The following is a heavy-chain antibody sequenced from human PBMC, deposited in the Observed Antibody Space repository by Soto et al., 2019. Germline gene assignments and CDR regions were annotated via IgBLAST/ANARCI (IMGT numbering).Heavy chain of an antibody. CDR1: GYTFTSYA. V-gene: IGHV1-3*01. CDR3: ARDRYGRFGELDAFDI. J-gene: IGHJ3*02. CDR2: INAGNSNT. D-gene: IGHD3-10*01. Sequence: ASVKVSCKASGYTFTSYAMHWVRQAPGQRLEWMGWINAGNSNTKYSQKFQGRVTITRDTSASTAYMELSSLRSEDTAVYYCARDRYGRFGELDAFDIWGQGTMVTVSS.